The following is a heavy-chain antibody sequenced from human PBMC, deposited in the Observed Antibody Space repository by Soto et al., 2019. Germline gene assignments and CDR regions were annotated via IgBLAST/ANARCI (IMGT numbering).Heavy chain of an antibody. CDR1: GYSFTSYW. Sequence: PGESLKISCKGSGYSFTSYWIGWVRQMPGKGLEWVGIIYPGDSNTRYSPSFQGQVTISADKSISTAYLQWSSLKASDTAMYYCARPPAGYSYDYYFDYWGQGTLVTVSS. V-gene: IGHV5-51*01. CDR2: IYPGDSNT. CDR3: ARPPAGYSYDYYFDY. J-gene: IGHJ4*02. D-gene: IGHD5-18*01.